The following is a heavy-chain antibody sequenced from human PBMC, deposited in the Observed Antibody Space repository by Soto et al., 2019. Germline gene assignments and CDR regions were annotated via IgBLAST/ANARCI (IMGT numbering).Heavy chain of an antibody. CDR2: IYPGDSDT. CDR1: GYSFTSYC. CDR3: AREVASSSSVLGRYYYYYMDV. V-gene: IGHV5-51*03. D-gene: IGHD6-6*01. J-gene: IGHJ6*03. Sequence: GESLKISCKGSGYSFTSYCIGWVRQMPGKGLEWMGIIYPGDSDTRYSPSFQGQVTISADKSISTAYLQWSSLKASDTAMYYCAREVASSSSVLGRYYYYYMDVWGKGTTVTVSS.